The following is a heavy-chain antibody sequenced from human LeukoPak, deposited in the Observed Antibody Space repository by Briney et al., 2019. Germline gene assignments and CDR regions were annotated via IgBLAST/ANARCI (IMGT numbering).Heavy chain of an antibody. V-gene: IGHV4-34*01. J-gene: IGHJ4*02. CDR1: GGSSSGYY. D-gene: IGHD6-6*01. CDR3: ARVRAARPFDY. CDR2: INHSGST. Sequence: SETLSLTCAVYGGSSSGYYWSWIRQPPGKGLEWIGEINHSGSTNYNPSLKSRVTISVDTSKNQFSLKLSSVTAADTAVYYCARVRAARPFDYWGQGTLVTVSS.